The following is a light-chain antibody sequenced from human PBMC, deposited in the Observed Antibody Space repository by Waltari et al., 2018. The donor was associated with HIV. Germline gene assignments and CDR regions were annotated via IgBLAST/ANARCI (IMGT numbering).Light chain of an antibody. V-gene: IGKV1-39*01. J-gene: IGKJ2*01. Sequence: DILMTQSPSSLSASVVDRITTTCRASLNITTYLNWYHQKPGKAPQLLISAASNLQSGVPSRFSGSGSGTDFTLTITSLQPADFATYFCQQSYITPYTFGQGTKLGIK. CDR1: LNITTY. CDR2: AAS. CDR3: QQSYITPYT.